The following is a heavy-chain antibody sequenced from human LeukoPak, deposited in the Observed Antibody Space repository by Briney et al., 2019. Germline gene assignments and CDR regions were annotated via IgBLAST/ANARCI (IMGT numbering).Heavy chain of an antibody. D-gene: IGHD3-3*01. CDR3: AKNSERFLEWLVDY. J-gene: IGHJ4*02. V-gene: IGHV3-23*01. CDR1: GFTFSSYA. Sequence: GGSLRLSCAASGFTFSSYAISWVRQAPGKGLEWVSAISGSGGSTYYADSVKGRFTISRDNSKNTLYLQMNSLRAEDTAVYYCAKNSERFLEWLVDYWGQGTLVTVSS. CDR2: ISGSGGST.